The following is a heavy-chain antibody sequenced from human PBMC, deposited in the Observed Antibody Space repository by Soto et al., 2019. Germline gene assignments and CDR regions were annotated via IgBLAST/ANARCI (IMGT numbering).Heavy chain of an antibody. V-gene: IGHV4-39*01. J-gene: IGHJ3*02. D-gene: IGHD3-3*01. CDR1: GGSISSSSYY. CDR3: ARTLLEWLLYCAFDI. Sequence: SETLSLTCTVSGGSISSSSYYWGWIRQPPGKGLEWIGSIYYSGSTYYNPSLKSRVTISVDTSKNQFSLKLSSVTAADTAVYYCARTLLEWLLYCAFDIWGQGTMVTVSS. CDR2: IYYSGST.